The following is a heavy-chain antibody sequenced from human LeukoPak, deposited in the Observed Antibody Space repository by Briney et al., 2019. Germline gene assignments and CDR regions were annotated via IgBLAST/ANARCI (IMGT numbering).Heavy chain of an antibody. J-gene: IGHJ3*02. CDR2: INSDGSST. D-gene: IGHD6-19*01. CDR1: GFTFSSYW. V-gene: IGHV3-74*01. Sequence: GGSLRLSCAASGFTFSSYWMHWVRQAPGKGLVWVSRINSDGSSTSYADSVKGRFTISRDNAKNTLYLQMNSLRAEDTAVYYCARDHSSGWYPDAFDIWGQGTMVTVSS. CDR3: ARDHSSGWYPDAFDI.